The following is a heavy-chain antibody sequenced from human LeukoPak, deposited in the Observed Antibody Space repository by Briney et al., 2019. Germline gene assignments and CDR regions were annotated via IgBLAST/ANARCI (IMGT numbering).Heavy chain of an antibody. CDR3: AKGDYYGSGSYSPGFDP. Sequence: PSETLSLTCTVSGGSISSGDYYWSWIRQPPGKGLEWIGYIYYSGSTYYNPSLKSRVTISVDTSKNQFSLKLSSVTAADTAVYYCAKGDYYGSGSYSPGFDPWGQGTLVTVSS. CDR1: GGSISSGDYY. CDR2: IYYSGST. V-gene: IGHV4-30-4*01. J-gene: IGHJ5*02. D-gene: IGHD3-10*01.